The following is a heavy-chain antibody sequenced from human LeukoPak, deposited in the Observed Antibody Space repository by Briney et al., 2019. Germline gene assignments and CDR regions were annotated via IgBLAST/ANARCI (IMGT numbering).Heavy chain of an antibody. J-gene: IGHJ4*02. D-gene: IGHD1-26*01. Sequence: SETLSLTCTVSGGSISSYYWSWIRQPPGKGLEWIGYIYYSGSTNYNPSLKSRVTISVDTSKNQFSLKLSSVTAADTAVYYCAEGIIGGATYDYWGQGTLVTVSS. CDR2: IYYSGST. CDR1: GGSISSYY. CDR3: AEGIIGGATYDY. V-gene: IGHV4-59*01.